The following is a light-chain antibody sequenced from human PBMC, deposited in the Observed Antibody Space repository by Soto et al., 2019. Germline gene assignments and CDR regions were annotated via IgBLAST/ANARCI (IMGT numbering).Light chain of an antibody. CDR3: QQYNKWPLT. CDR2: DAS. V-gene: IGKV3-15*01. J-gene: IGKJ4*01. Sequence: EIVMTQSPATLSVSAGERATLSCRASESVNSNLAWYQQKPGHAPRLLINDASNRATGIPARFSGSGSGTEFTLTISSLQYEDLAVYWCQQYNKWPLTFGGGTKVEIK. CDR1: ESVNSN.